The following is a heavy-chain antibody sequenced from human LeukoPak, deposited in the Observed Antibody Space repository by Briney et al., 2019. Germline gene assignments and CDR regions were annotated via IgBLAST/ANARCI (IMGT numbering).Heavy chain of an antibody. V-gene: IGHV3-15*07. D-gene: IGHD1-1*01. Sequence: GGSLRLSCAASSITFTKAWMNWVRQAPGKGLEWVARIVSETVGGRTDYAASVKGRFTISRDDSKSTLFLQMSCLKIEDTAVYYCATSITTPGAFDIWGQGVLVTVSS. CDR2: IVSETVGGRT. CDR3: ATSITTPGAFDI. CDR1: SITFTKAW. J-gene: IGHJ4*02.